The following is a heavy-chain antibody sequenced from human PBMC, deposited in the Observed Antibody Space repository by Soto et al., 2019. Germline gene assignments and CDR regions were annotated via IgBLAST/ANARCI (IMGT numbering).Heavy chain of an antibody. J-gene: IGHJ4*02. Sequence: GASVKVSCKASGHTFIDYGISWVRQAPGQGPEWMGWISAYNGNTNYAQKVQGRVTMTTDTPTRTAYMELRSLRSDDTAVYYCVREEERSIGYINLAYWGQGTLVTVSS. V-gene: IGHV1-18*01. CDR1: GHTFIDYG. CDR3: VREEERSIGYINLAY. D-gene: IGHD6-19*01. CDR2: ISAYNGNT.